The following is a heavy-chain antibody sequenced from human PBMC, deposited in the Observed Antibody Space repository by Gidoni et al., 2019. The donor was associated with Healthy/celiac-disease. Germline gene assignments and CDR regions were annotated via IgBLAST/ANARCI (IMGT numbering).Heavy chain of an antibody. V-gene: IGHV3-30-3*01. D-gene: IGHD3-10*01. CDR1: GFTFSSYA. Sequence: QVQLVESGGGVVQPGRSLRLSCAASGFTFSSYAMHWVRQAPGKGLEWVAVVSYDGSNKYYADSVKGRFTISRDNSKNTLYLQMNSLRAEDTAVYYCARLTVTMVRGVIPRDYWGQGTLVTVSS. CDR3: ARLTVTMVRGVIPRDY. J-gene: IGHJ4*02. CDR2: VSYDGSNK.